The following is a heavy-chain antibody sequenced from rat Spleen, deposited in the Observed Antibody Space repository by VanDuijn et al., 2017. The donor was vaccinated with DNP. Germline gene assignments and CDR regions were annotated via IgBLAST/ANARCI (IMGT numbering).Heavy chain of an antibody. J-gene: IGHJ3*01. D-gene: IGHD1-11*01. CDR1: GFTFSNYY. V-gene: IGHV5-22*01. Sequence: EVQLVESGGGLVQPGRSLKLSCAASGFTFSNYYMAWVRQAPTKGLEWVAAISYEGSRTYYGDSVKGRSVKGRFTISRDNAKNTQYLQMDSLRSEDTATYYCVTGVYGGYEDWFAYWGQGTLVTVSS. CDR3: VTGVYGGYEDWFAY. CDR2: ISYEGSRT.